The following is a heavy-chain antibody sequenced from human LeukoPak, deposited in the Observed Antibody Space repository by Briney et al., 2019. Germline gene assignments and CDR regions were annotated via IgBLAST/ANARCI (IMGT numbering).Heavy chain of an antibody. CDR3: AREWVGGSTSFFPDYFDY. CDR2: IYSGGST. J-gene: IGHJ4*02. CDR1: GFTVSSNY. V-gene: IGHV3-53*01. D-gene: IGHD2-2*01. Sequence: GGSLRLSCAASGFTVSSNYMSWVRQAPGKGLEWVSVIYSGGSTYYADSVKGRFTISRDNSKNTLYLQMNSLRAEDTAVYYCAREWVGGSTSFFPDYFDYWGQGTLVTVSS.